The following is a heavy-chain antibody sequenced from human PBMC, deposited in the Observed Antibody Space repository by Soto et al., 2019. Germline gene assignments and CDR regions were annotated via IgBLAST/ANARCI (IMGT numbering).Heavy chain of an antibody. V-gene: IGHV4-31*03. CDR3: ARGAAAGNNDY. CDR2: IYYSGST. CDR1: GGSISSGGYY. J-gene: IGHJ4*02. D-gene: IGHD6-13*01. Sequence: QVQLQESGPGLVKPSQTLSLTCTVSGGSISSGGYYWSWIRQPPGKGLEWIGYIYYSGSTYYNPSLTSRVTISVDTSKNQFSLKLNSVTAADTAVYYCARGAAAGNNDYWGQGTLVTVSS.